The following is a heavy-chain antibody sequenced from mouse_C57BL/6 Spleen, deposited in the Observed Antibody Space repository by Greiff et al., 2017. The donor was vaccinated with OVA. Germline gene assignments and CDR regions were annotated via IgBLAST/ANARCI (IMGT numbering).Heavy chain of an antibody. J-gene: IGHJ3*01. V-gene: IGHV1-81*01. CDR3: ARSKGEGFAY. CDR2: IYPRSGNT. CDR1: GYTFTSYG. Sequence: QVQLKESGAELARPGASVKLSCKASGYTFTSYGISWVKQRTGQGLEWNGEIYPRSGNTYYNEKFKGKATLTADKSSSTAYMELRSLTSEDSAVYFCARSKGEGFAYWGQGTLVTVSA.